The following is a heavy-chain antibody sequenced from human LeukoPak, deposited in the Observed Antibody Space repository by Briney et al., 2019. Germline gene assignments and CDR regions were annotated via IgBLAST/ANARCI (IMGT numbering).Heavy chain of an antibody. V-gene: IGHV4-61*02. Sequence: SETLSLTCTVSGGSISSGSYYWSWLRQPAGTGLEWIGRIYTSGSTNYNPSLKSRVTISVDTSKNQFSLKLSSVTAADTAVYYCARASRTSFDYWGQGTLVTVSS. CDR2: IYTSGST. D-gene: IGHD2-2*01. CDR3: ARASRTSFDY. CDR1: GGSISSGSYY. J-gene: IGHJ4*02.